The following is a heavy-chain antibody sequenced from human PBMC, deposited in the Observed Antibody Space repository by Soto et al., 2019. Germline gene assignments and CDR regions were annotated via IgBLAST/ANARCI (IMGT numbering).Heavy chain of an antibody. V-gene: IGHV1-69*13. J-gene: IGHJ5*02. CDR1: GGTFSSYA. CDR2: IIPIFGTA. CDR3: ARHRGPPAEDGGYSYGYGGRWFDP. D-gene: IGHD5-18*01. Sequence: ASVKVSCKASGGTFSSYAISWVRQAPGQGLEWMGGIIPIFGTANYAQKFQGRVTITADESTSTAYMELSSLRSEDTAVYYCARHRGPPAEDGGYSYGYGGRWFDPWGQGTLVTVSS.